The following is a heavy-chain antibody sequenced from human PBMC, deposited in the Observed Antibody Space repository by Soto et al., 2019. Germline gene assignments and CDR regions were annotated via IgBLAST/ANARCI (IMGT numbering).Heavy chain of an antibody. CDR1: GYTFTSYD. CDR2: IDAEDGDT. J-gene: IGHJ1*01. CDR3: ARYGLGERAEYFQH. Sequence: ASVKVSCKASGYTFTSYDINWVRQATGQGLEWMGGIDAEDGDTIYAQKLQGRVTMTKDTSTSTAYMELRSLRSDDTAVYYCARYGLGERAEYFQHWGQGTLVTVSS. D-gene: IGHD3-16*01. V-gene: IGHV1-18*01.